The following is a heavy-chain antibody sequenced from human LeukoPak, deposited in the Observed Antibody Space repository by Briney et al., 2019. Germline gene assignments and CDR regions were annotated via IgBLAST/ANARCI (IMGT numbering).Heavy chain of an antibody. CDR3: ARGRVRGVIITPYYYYGMDV. CDR1: GGSLSSSNW. Sequence: SGTLSLTFAVSGGSLSSSNWWSWVRQPPGKGLEWIGEIYHSGSTNYNPSLKSRVTISVDKSKNQFSLKLSSVTAADTAVYYCARGRVRGVIITPYYYYGMDVWGKGTTVTVSS. D-gene: IGHD3-10*01. CDR2: IYHSGST. J-gene: IGHJ6*04. V-gene: IGHV4-4*02.